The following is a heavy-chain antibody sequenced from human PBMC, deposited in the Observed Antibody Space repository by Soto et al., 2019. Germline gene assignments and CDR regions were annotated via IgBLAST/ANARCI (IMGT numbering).Heavy chain of an antibody. V-gene: IGHV4-34*03. CDR1: GGSFSGYY. Sequence: SETLSLTCAVYGGSFSGYYWTWIRQPPGTGLEWIGEINYSGSTNYNPSLKSRVTISVDTSKNQFSLKLSSVTAADTAVYFCTSKGASSSWYWNFDYWGQGTLVTVSS. CDR2: INYSGST. J-gene: IGHJ4*02. D-gene: IGHD6-13*01. CDR3: TSKGASSSWYWNFDY.